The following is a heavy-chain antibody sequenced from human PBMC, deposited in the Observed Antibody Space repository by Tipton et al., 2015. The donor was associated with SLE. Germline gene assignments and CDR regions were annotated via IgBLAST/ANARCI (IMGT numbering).Heavy chain of an antibody. CDR1: GGSISSYV. V-gene: IGHV4-59*01. CDR2: IYDSGST. Sequence: PGLVKPSETLSLTCTVSGGSISSYVWTWIRQPPGKGLEWIGYIYDSGSTNYNPSLKSRVTISVDTSKNQFSLNLSAVTAADTAVYYCARGGGSYYFDYWGQGTLVTVSS. D-gene: IGHD1-26*01. CDR3: ARGGGSYYFDY. J-gene: IGHJ4*02.